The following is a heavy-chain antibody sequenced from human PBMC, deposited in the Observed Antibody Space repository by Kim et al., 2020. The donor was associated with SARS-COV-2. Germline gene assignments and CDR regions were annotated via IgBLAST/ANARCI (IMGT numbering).Heavy chain of an antibody. D-gene: IGHD3-10*01. Sequence: SETLSLTCTVSGGSISSSSYYWGWIRQPPGKGLEWIGSIDYSGSTYYNPSLKSRVTISVDTSKNQFSLKLSSVTAADTAVYYCASVVLLWLGELLGFDY. CDR1: GGSISSSSYY. J-gene: IGHJ4*01. V-gene: IGHV4-39*07. CDR3: ASVVLLWLGELLGFDY. CDR2: IDYSGST.